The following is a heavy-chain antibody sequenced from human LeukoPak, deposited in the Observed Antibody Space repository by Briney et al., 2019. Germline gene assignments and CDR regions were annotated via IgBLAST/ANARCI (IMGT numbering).Heavy chain of an antibody. CDR3: ARSSYYDILTGYAFDI. V-gene: IGHV1-18*01. J-gene: IGHJ3*02. CDR2: ISAYNGNT. CDR1: GYTFTSYG. D-gene: IGHD3-9*01. Sequence: EASVKVSCKASGYTFTSYGISWVRQAPGQGLEWMGWISAYNGNTNYAQKLQGRVTMTTDTSTSTAYMELRSLRSDDTAVYYCARSSYYDILTGYAFDIWGQGTMVTVSS.